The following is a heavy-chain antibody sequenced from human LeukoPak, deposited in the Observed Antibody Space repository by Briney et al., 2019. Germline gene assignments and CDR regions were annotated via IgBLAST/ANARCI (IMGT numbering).Heavy chain of an antibody. CDR1: GGSISSGGYS. CDR3: ARGQADFWSGYFDY. CDR2: IYHSGST. V-gene: IGHV4-30-2*01. D-gene: IGHD3-3*01. J-gene: IGHJ4*02. Sequence: SETLSLTCAVSGGSISSGGYSWSWIRQPPGKGLEWIGYIYHSGSTYYNPSLKSRVTISVDRSKNQFSLKLSSVTAADTAVYYCARGQADFWSGYFDYWGQGTLVTVSS.